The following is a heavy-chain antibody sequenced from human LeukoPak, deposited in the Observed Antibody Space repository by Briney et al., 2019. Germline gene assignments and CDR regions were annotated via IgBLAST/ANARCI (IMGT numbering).Heavy chain of an antibody. J-gene: IGHJ4*02. D-gene: IGHD6-19*01. CDR2: IFSSGGSA. CDR1: GFTFNSYA. Sequence: PGGSLRLSCAASGFTFNSYAMYWVRQAPGKGLEWVSGIFSSGGSAHYGDSVKGRFTISRDNSKNTVYLQMDSLRVEDTAVYYCGKTTTGYSSGRYPGWPVDYWGQGTLVTVSS. V-gene: IGHV3-23*01. CDR3: GKTTTGYSSGRYPGWPVDY.